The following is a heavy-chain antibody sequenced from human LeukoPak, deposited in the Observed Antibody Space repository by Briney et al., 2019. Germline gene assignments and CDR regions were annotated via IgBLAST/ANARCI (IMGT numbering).Heavy chain of an antibody. D-gene: IGHD6-13*01. CDR1: GFTFSSYS. V-gene: IGHV3-23*01. CDR2: ISGSGGST. Sequence: PGGSLRLSCAASGFTFSSYSMNWVRQAPGKGLEWVSAISGSGGSTYYADSVKGRFTISRDNSKNTLYLKMNSLRAEDTAVYYCASSSWQRNYWGQGTLVTVSS. CDR3: ASSSWQRNY. J-gene: IGHJ4*02.